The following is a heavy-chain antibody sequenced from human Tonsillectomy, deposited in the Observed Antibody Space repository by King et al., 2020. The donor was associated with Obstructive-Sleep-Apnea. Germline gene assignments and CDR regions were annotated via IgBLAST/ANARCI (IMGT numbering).Heavy chain of an antibody. Sequence: VQLQQWGAGLLKPSETLSLTCAVYGGSFSGYYWSWIRQPPGKGLEWIGEINHSGSTNYNPSLKSRVTISVDTSKNQFSLKLSSVTAADTAVYYCAGGETGPFDYWGQGTLVTVSS. CDR3: AGGETGPFDY. J-gene: IGHJ4*02. CDR2: INHSGST. CDR1: GGSFSGYY. V-gene: IGHV4-34*01. D-gene: IGHD7-27*01.